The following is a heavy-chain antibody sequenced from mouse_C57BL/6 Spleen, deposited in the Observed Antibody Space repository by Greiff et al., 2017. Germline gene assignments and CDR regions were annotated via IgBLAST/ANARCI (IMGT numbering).Heavy chain of an antibody. CDR3: ARENYYGYYAMDY. D-gene: IGHD1-1*01. V-gene: IGHV5-17*01. Sequence: EVKLVESGGGLVKPGGSLKLSCAASGFTFSDYGMHWVRQAPEKGLEWVAYISSGSSTIYYADTVEGRFTISRDNAKNTLFLQMTSLRSEDTARYYCARENYYGYYAMDYWGQGTSGTVSS. CDR1: GFTFSDYG. J-gene: IGHJ4*01. CDR2: ISSGSSTI.